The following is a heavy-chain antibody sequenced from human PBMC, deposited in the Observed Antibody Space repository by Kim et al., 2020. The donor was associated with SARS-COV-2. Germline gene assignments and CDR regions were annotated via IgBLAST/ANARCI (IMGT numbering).Heavy chain of an antibody. V-gene: IGHV7-4-1*02. D-gene: IGHD6-13*01. J-gene: IGHJ4*02. Sequence: QGFTGRFVFSLDTSVSTAYLQISSLKAEDTAVYYCARAVAAAGRGFDYWGQGTLVTVSS. CDR3: ARAVAAAGRGFDY.